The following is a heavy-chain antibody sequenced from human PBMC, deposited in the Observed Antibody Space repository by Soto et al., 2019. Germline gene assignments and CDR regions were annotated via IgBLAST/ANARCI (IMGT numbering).Heavy chain of an antibody. J-gene: IGHJ4*02. CDR2: INAGNGNT. Sequence: ASVKVSCKASGYTFTSYAMHWVRQAPGQRLEWMGWINAGNGNTKYSQKFQGRVTISRDNSKNTLYLQMNSLRAEDTAVYYCANRYDSSGYYYLEYCGQGTQVTVS. CDR3: ANRYDSSGYYYLEY. CDR1: GYTFTSYA. V-gene: IGHV1-3*01. D-gene: IGHD3-22*01.